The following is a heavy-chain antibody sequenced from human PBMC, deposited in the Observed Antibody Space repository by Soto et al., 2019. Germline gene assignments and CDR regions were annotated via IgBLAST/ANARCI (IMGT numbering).Heavy chain of an antibody. CDR2: TIPLFGTT. D-gene: IGHD1-1*01. J-gene: IGHJ6*02. CDR3: VAELDFGRLAVA. CDR1: GDTFKNSV. Sequence: QVQLVQSGVEVKTPGSSVRVSCKASGDTFKNSVISWVRQAPGQGLEWMGGTIPLFGTTDYAQKFQGRLTNTADESPTTAYMEVSRLTSEATAVYYCVAELDFGRLAVAWGQGTTVIVSS. V-gene: IGHV1-69*01.